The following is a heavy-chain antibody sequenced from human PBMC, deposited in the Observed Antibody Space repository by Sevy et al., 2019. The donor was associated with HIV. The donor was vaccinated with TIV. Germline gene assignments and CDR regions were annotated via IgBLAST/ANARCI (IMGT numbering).Heavy chain of an antibody. CDR1: GFTFNRHA. V-gene: IGHV3-23*01. CDR2: ISGSGVIT. J-gene: IGHJ5*02. CDR3: AKDVEYDILTGPWNA. D-gene: IGHD3-9*01. Sequence: GGSLRLSCAASGFTFNRHAMSWARQAPGKGLEWVSGISGSGVITHYADSVRGRITISRDNSKNTLYLQMNSLRAEDTAKYYCAKDVEYDILTGPWNAWGQGTLVTVSS.